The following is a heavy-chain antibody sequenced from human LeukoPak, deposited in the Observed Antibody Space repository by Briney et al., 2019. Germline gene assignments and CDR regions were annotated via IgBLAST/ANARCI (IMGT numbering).Heavy chain of an antibody. Sequence: SETLSLTCTVSGGSISSSNYYWGWVRQPPGKGLEWIGSIYQSGTTYYNPSLKSRVTISLDTSKNQFSLKLTSVTAADTAIHYCAHIAEGLGYFDYWGQGSLATVSS. D-gene: IGHD6-13*01. CDR2: IYQSGTT. J-gene: IGHJ4*02. CDR3: AHIAEGLGYFDY. CDR1: GGSISSSNYY. V-gene: IGHV4-39*01.